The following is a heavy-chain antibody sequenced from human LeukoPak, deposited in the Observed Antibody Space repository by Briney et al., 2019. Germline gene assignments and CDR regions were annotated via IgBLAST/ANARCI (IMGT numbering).Heavy chain of an antibody. CDR1: GGSISSYY. D-gene: IGHD3-22*01. CDR3: ARNTGGYYDSSGYYFDY. Sequence: SETLSLTCTVSGGSISSYYWSWLRQPPGKGLEWIGYIYYSGSTNYNPSLKSRVTISVDTSRNQFSLKLSSVTAADTAVYYCARNTGGYYDSSGYYFDYWGQGTLVTVSS. V-gene: IGHV4-59*01. J-gene: IGHJ4*02. CDR2: IYYSGST.